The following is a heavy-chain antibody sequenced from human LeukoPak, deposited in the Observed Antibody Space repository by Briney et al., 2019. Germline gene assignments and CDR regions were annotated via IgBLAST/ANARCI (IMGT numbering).Heavy chain of an antibody. D-gene: IGHD2-15*01. J-gene: IGHJ3*02. Sequence: SETLSLTCTVSGGSISSYYWSWIRQPPGKGLEWIGYIYYSGSTNYNPSLKSRVTISVDTSKNQFSLKLSSVTAADTAVYYCARDCSGGSCYSNDAFDIWGQGTIVTVSS. CDR3: ARDCSGGSCYSNDAFDI. V-gene: IGHV4-59*01. CDR2: IYYSGST. CDR1: GGSISSYY.